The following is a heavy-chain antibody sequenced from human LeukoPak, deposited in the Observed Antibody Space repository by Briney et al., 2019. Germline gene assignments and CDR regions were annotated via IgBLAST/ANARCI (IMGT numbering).Heavy chain of an antibody. CDR1: GYTFTSYG. CDR3: ARVRNQFLTGYSPQLFDY. Sequence: ASVKVSCKASGYTFTSYGISWVRQAPGQGLEWMGWISAYNGNTNYAQKLQGRVTMTTDTSTSTAYMELRSLRSDDTAVYYCARVRNQFLTGYSPQLFDYWGQGTLVTVSS. D-gene: IGHD3-9*01. V-gene: IGHV1-18*01. J-gene: IGHJ4*02. CDR2: ISAYNGNT.